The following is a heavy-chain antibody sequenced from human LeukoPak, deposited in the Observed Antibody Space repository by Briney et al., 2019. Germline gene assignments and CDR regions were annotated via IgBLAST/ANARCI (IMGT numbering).Heavy chain of an antibody. CDR3: ARGWPSWATYCGGDCYGGMDV. Sequence: PGRSLRLSCAASGFTFSSYGMHWVRQAPGKGLEWVAVIWYDGSNKYYADSVKGRFTISRDNSKNTLYLQMNSLRAEDTAVYYCARGWPSWATYCGGDCYGGMDVWGQGTTVTVSS. CDR2: IWYDGSNK. V-gene: IGHV3-33*01. CDR1: GFTFSSYG. D-gene: IGHD2-21*02. J-gene: IGHJ6*02.